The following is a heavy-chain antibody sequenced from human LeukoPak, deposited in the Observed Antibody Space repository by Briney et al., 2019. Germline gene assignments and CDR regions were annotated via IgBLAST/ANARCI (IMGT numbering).Heavy chain of an antibody. Sequence: GGSLRLSCAASGFTFDDYAMHWVRQAPGKGLEWVANIKQDGSEKYYVDSVKGRFTISRDNAKNSLYLQMNSLRAEDTAVYYCARDLGYCSSTSCNTHTHDAFDIWGQGTMVTVSS. V-gene: IGHV3-7*01. J-gene: IGHJ3*02. CDR2: IKQDGSEK. CDR3: ARDLGYCSSTSCNTHTHDAFDI. CDR1: GFTFDDYA. D-gene: IGHD2-2*02.